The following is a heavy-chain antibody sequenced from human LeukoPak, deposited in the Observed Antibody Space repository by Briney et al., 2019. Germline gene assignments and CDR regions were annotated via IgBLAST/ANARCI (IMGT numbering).Heavy chain of an antibody. CDR2: IIPIFGTA. V-gene: IGHV1-69*05. Sequence: SVKVSCKASGGTFSSYAISWVRQAPGQGLEWMGRIIPIFGTANYAQKFQGRVTITTDESTSTAYMELSSLRSEDTAVYYCARAWGAANYYYYMDVWGKGTTVTVFS. CDR3: ARAWGAANYYYYMDV. J-gene: IGHJ6*03. D-gene: IGHD1-26*01. CDR1: GGTFSSYA.